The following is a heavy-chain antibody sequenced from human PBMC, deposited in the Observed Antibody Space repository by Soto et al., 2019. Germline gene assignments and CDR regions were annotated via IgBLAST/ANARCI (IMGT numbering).Heavy chain of an antibody. CDR3: ARMEFDGSDRRDYYYGMDV. Sequence: GTLPLTCASSGGSTSISHWWCWFPQPPPPGLERYGEIYHSGSTNYNPSLNSLVTISVDKSKNQVSLKLSSVTAAATAVYYCARMEFDGSDRRDYYYGMDVWGPGTTVTVS. V-gene: IGHV4-4*02. J-gene: IGHJ6*02. CDR2: IYHSGST. D-gene: IGHD1-26*01. CDR1: GGSTSISHW.